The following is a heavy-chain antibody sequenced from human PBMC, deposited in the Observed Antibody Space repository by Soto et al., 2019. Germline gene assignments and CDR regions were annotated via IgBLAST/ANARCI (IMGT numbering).Heavy chain of an antibody. CDR3: ARGGLIAVAGTRGWFDP. V-gene: IGHV1-18*04. Sequence: ASVKVSCKASGYTFTSYGISWVRQAPGQGLERMGWISAYNGNTNYAQKLQGRVTMTTDTSTSTAYMELRSLRSDDTAVYYCARGGLIAVAGTRGWFDPWGQGTLVTVSS. D-gene: IGHD6-19*01. CDR2: ISAYNGNT. J-gene: IGHJ5*02. CDR1: GYTFTSYG.